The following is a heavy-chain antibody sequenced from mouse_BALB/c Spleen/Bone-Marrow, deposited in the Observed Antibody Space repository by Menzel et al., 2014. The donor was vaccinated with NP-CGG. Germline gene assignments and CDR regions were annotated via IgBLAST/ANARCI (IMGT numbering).Heavy chain of an antibody. D-gene: IGHD1-1*01. V-gene: IGHV14-3*02. J-gene: IGHJ3*01. CDR2: IDPANGNT. Sequence: EVKLMESGAELVKPGASVKLSCTASGFNIKDTYMHWVEQRPEQGLEWIGRIDPANGNTKYDPKFQGKATITADTSSNTAYLQLSSLTSEDTAVYYCARGYFYGSSSWFAYWGQGTLVTVSA. CDR3: ARGYFYGSSSWFAY. CDR1: GFNIKDTY.